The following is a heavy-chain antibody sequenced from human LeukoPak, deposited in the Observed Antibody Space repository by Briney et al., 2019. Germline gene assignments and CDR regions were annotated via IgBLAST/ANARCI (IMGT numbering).Heavy chain of an antibody. J-gene: IGHJ6*03. CDR1: GYTFTRYY. D-gene: IGHD6-13*01. CDR2: INPNSGGT. CDR3: ARGLGSSSWYSYYYYYMDV. V-gene: IGHV1-2*02. Sequence: ASVKVSCKASGYTFTRYYMHWVRQAPGQGLEWMGWINPNSGGTNYAQKFQGRVTMTRDTSISTAYMELSRLRSDDTAVYYCARGLGSSSWYSYYYYYMDVWGKGTTVTVSS.